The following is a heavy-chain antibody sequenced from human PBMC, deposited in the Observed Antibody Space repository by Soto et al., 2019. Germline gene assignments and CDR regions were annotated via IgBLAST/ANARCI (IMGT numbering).Heavy chain of an antibody. D-gene: IGHD1-1*01. CDR1: GHTLTELS. J-gene: IGHJ4*02. CDR3: AAGGTRWLHSPFDY. Sequence: QVQLLQSGAEVKKPGASVKVSCKVSGHTLTELSMHWVRQAPGRGLEWMGGFDPEDGETISAQKFQGRVTMTEDTSTDSTYMELTSLRSEDTAVYYCAAGGTRWLHSPFDYWGQGTLVTLPS. V-gene: IGHV1-24*01. CDR2: FDPEDGET.